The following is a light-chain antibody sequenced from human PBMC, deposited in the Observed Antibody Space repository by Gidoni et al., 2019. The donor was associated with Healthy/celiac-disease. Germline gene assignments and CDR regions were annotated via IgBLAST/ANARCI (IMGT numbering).Light chain of an antibody. CDR2: DAS. CDR1: QSVSSY. CDR3: QQRSNWPPSIT. V-gene: IGKV3-11*01. J-gene: IGKJ5*01. Sequence: EIVLTQSPATLSLSPGERATLSCRASQSVSSYLAWYQQKPGQAPRLLIYDASNRATDFTLTISSLEPEDFAVYYCQQRSNWPPSITFGQGTRLEIK.